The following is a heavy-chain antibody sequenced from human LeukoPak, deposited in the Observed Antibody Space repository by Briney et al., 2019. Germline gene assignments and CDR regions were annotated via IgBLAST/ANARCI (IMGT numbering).Heavy chain of an antibody. CDR1: GYTFTGYY. J-gene: IGHJ4*02. V-gene: IGHV1-2*02. Sequence: ASVKVSCKASGYTFTGYYMHWVRQAPGQGLEWMGWINPNSGGTNYAQKFQGRVTMTRDTSISTAYMELSRLRSDDTAVYYCAGVPRDSSFEGDYWGQGTLVTVSS. CDR2: INPNSGGT. CDR3: AGVPRDSSFEGDY. D-gene: IGHD6-6*01.